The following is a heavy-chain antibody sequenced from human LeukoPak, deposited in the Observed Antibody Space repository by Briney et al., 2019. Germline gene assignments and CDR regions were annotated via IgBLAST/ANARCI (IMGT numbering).Heavy chain of an antibody. Sequence: SETLSLTCTVSGDSMSSYYWSWIRQPPGKGLEWIGYIYSSGSTNYNPSLKSRVTILVDTSKNQFSLKLTSVTAADTAVYYCARLQPAGTLDYWGQGTLVTVSS. V-gene: IGHV4-59*08. J-gene: IGHJ4*02. CDR3: ARLQPAGTLDY. CDR2: IYSSGST. D-gene: IGHD6-19*01. CDR1: GDSMSSYY.